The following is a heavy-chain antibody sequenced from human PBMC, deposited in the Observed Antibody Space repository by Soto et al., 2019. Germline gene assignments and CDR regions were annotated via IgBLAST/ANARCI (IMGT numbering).Heavy chain of an antibody. CDR3: ARLVVVAATVWFDP. CDR2: IYYSGST. V-gene: IGHV4-59*01. D-gene: IGHD2-15*01. Sequence: TSETLSLTCTVSGGSISSYYWSWIRQPPGKGLEWIGYIYYSGSTNYNPSLKSRVTISVDTSKNQFSLKLSSVTAADTAVYYCARLVVVAATVWFDPWGQGTLVTVSS. CDR1: GGSISSYY. J-gene: IGHJ5*02.